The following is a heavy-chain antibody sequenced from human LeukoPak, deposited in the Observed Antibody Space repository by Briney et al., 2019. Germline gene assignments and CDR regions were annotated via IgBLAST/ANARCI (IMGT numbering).Heavy chain of an antibody. Sequence: SETLSFTCTFSGGSISSYYWSWIRQPPGKGLEWIGYISYSGSTKYNPSFKSRVTISVDTSKNQFSLKLSSVTAADTAVYYCASESAAGIFDYWGQGTLVTVSS. CDR2: ISYSGST. CDR1: GGSISSYY. D-gene: IGHD6-13*01. V-gene: IGHV4-59*01. CDR3: ASESAAGIFDY. J-gene: IGHJ4*02.